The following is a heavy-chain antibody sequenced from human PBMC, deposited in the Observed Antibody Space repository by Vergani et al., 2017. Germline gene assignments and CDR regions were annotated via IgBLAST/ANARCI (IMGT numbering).Heavy chain of an antibody. J-gene: IGHJ4*02. CDR1: GFSLSTSGVG. V-gene: IGHV2-5*01. D-gene: IGHD2-2*01. CDR2: IYWNDDK. Sequence: QITLKESGPTLVKATQTLTLTCTFSGFSLSTSGVGVGWIRQPPGKALEWLALIYWNDDKPYSPSLKNRLTITKDTSRNQVVLTMTNMDPVDTGTYYCAHYPAVPRGGFFDNWGQGTLVTVSS. CDR3: AHYPAVPRGGFFDN.